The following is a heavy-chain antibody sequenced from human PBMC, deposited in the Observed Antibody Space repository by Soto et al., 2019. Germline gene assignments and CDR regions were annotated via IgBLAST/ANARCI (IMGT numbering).Heavy chain of an antibody. CDR1: GFTFSNAW. CDR3: TTDPTTDIVVVPAAPPLAR. Sequence: GGSLRLSCAASGFTFSNAWMSWVRQAPGKGLEWVGRIKSKTDGGTTDYAAPVKGRFTISRDDSKNTLYLQMNSLKTEDTAVYYCTTDPTTDIVVVPAAPPLARWGQGTLVTVSS. V-gene: IGHV3-15*01. D-gene: IGHD2-2*01. CDR2: IKSKTDGGTT. J-gene: IGHJ4*02.